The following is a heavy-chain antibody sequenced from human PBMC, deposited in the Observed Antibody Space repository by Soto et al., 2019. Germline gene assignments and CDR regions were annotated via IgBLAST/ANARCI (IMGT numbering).Heavy chain of an antibody. Sequence: QVQLVQSGAEVKKPGASVKLSCKASGYTFITYAIHWVRQAPGQRLEWLRWINAGNGNTEYSQKFQGRVTITRDTSASTAFMELSSLRSEDTAVYYCARGGYYDSSPYWGQGTLVTVSS. CDR2: INAGNGNT. D-gene: IGHD3-22*01. CDR1: GYTFITYA. V-gene: IGHV1-3*01. J-gene: IGHJ4*02. CDR3: ARGGYYDSSPY.